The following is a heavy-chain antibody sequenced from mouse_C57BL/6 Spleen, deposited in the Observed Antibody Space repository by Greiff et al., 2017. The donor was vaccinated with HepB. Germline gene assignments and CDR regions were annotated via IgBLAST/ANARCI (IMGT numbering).Heavy chain of an antibody. V-gene: IGHV1-82*01. D-gene: IGHD4-1*01. CDR2: IYPGDGDT. CDR1: GYAFSSSW. CDR3: ARLGVYYFDY. J-gene: IGHJ2*01. Sequence: QVQLQQSGPELVKPGASVKISCKASGYAFSSSWMNWVKQRPGKGLEWIGRIYPGDGDTNYNRKFKGKATLTADKSYSTAYMQLSSLTSEDSAVYFCARLGVYYFDYWGQGTTLTVSS.